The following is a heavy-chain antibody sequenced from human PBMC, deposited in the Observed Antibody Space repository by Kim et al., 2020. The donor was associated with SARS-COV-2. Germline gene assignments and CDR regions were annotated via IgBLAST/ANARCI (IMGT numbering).Heavy chain of an antibody. J-gene: IGHJ3*02. CDR3: ARSSGSLVVAATDDAFDI. CDR1: GGTFSSYA. CDR2: IIPIFGTT. Sequence: VKVSCKASGGTFSSYAISWVRQAPGQGLEWMGGIIPIFGTTNFAQKFQGRVTITADESTSTAYMELSSLISEDTAVYYCARSSGSLVVAATDDAFDIWGQGTMVTVSS. V-gene: IGHV1-69*13. D-gene: IGHD2-15*01.